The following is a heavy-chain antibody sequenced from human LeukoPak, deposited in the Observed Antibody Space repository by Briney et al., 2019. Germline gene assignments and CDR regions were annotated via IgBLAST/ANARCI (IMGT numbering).Heavy chain of an antibody. CDR2: IKQDGSEK. CDR3: ARGGLWSLLDMDV. Sequence: GGSLRLSCAASGFTFSSYWMSWVRQAPGKGLEWVANIKQDGSEKYYVDSVKGRFTISRDNAKNSLYLQMNSLRAEDTAVYYCARGGLWSLLDMDVWGKGSTVTISS. CDR1: GFTFSSYW. V-gene: IGHV3-7*01. D-gene: IGHD5-18*01. J-gene: IGHJ6*03.